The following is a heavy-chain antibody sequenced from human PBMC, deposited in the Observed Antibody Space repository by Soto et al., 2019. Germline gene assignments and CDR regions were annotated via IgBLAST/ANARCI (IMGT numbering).Heavy chain of an antibody. D-gene: IGHD6-25*01. CDR2: ISYDGSNK. J-gene: IGHJ1*01. CDR1: GFTFSSYG. V-gene: IGHV3-30*03. Sequence: QVQLVESGGGVVQPGRSLRLSCAASGFTFSSYGMHWVRQAPGKGLEWVAVISYDGSNKYYADSVKGRFTISRDNSKNTLYLQMNSLIVEDTAVYYCASSRQRREYFQHWGQGTLVTVSS. CDR3: ASSRQRREYFQH.